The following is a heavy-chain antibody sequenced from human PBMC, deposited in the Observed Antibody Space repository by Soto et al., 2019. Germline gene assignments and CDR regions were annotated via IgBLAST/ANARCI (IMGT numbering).Heavy chain of an antibody. CDR1: GGSISSGGYY. J-gene: IGHJ4*02. CDR2: IYYSGST. CDR3: ARCRRYYFDY. Sequence: SETLSLTCTVSGGSISSGGYYWSWIRQHPGKGLEWIGYIYYSGSTYYNPSLKSRVTISVDTSKNQFSLKLGSVTAADTAVYYCARCRRYYFDYWGQGTLVTVSS. V-gene: IGHV4-31*02.